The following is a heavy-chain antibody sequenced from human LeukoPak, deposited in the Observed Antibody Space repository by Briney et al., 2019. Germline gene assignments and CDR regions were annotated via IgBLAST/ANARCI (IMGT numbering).Heavy chain of an antibody. CDR2: ISYDGSNK. D-gene: IGHD2-21*02. V-gene: IGHV3-30*18. Sequence: GGSLRLSCAASGFTFSSYGMHWVRQAPGKGLEGVAVISYDGSNKYYADSVKGRFTISRDNSKNTLYLQMNSLRAEDTAVYYCAKGHCGGDCYSFDYWGQGTLVTVSS. CDR1: GFTFSSYG. J-gene: IGHJ4*02. CDR3: AKGHCGGDCYSFDY.